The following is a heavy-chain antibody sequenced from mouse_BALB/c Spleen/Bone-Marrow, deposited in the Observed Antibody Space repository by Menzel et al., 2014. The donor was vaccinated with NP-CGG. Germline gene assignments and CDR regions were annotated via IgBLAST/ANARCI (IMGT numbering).Heavy chain of an antibody. D-gene: IGHD2-3*01. V-gene: IGHV1-54*01. J-gene: IGHJ2*01. Sequence: VQLQQSGAELVRPGTSVKVSCKASGYAFADYLMEWLKRRPGQGLEWIGVINPGSGSTNYNEKFKDKATLTADKSSSTSYMQLSSLTSDDSAVDFCARYDGYFDYWGQGTILTVSS. CDR3: ARYDGYFDY. CDR2: INPGSGST. CDR1: GYAFADYL.